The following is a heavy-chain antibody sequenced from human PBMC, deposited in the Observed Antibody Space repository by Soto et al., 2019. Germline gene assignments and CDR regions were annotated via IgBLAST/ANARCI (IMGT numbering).Heavy chain of an antibody. CDR3: AREFY. CDR1: GFTFSGEW. J-gene: IGHJ4*02. Sequence: EVQMVESGGGLVQPGGSLRLSCIASGFTFSGEWMSWVRQAPGKGPEWVANINQDGSVKDYVDSVKGRFTISRDNARNSMFLQINSLRAEDTAVYYCAREFYWGQGTLVTVSS. V-gene: IGHV3-7*01. CDR2: INQDGSVK.